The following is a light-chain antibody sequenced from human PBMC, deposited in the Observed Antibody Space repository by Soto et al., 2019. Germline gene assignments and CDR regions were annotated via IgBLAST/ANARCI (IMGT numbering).Light chain of an antibody. CDR2: TNN. V-gene: IGLV1-44*01. Sequence: QAVVTQPPSASGTPGQRVTISCSGSTSNIGSNPVNWYQQLPGTAPKLLIYTNNQRPSGVPDRFSGSKSGTSASLAISGLQSGDEADYYCAAWDDSLNGPVFGGGIKLTVL. CDR3: AAWDDSLNGPV. J-gene: IGLJ2*01. CDR1: TSNIGSNP.